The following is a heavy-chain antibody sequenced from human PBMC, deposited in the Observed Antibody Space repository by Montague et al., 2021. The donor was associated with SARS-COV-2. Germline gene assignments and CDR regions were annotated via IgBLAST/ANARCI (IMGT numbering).Heavy chain of an antibody. CDR1: GGSFSGYY. CDR2: INHSGST. D-gene: IGHD3-22*01. V-gene: IGHV4-34*01. J-gene: IGHJ4*02. CDR3: ARAIVDVTMMVVVMTGVEHYFDF. Sequence: ETLSFTCAVYGGSFSGYYWSWIRQPPGKGLEWIGDINHSGSTNYNPSLKSRVSMSVDTSKNQFSLKLSSVTAADTAVYYCARAIVDVTMMVVVMTGVEHYFDFWGQGTLVTVSS.